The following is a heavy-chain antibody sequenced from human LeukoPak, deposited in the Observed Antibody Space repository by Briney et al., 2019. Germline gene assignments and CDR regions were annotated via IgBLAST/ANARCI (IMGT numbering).Heavy chain of an antibody. Sequence: SGTLSLTCAVSGGSISSSNWWSWVRQPPGKGLEWIGEIYHSGSTNYNPSLKSRVTISVDKSKNQFSLKLSSVTAADTAVYYCARDRYSPVRLNWFDPWGQGTLVTVSS. CDR2: IYHSGST. J-gene: IGHJ5*02. D-gene: IGHD3-16*02. CDR1: GGSISSSNW. V-gene: IGHV4-4*02. CDR3: ARDRYSPVRLNWFDP.